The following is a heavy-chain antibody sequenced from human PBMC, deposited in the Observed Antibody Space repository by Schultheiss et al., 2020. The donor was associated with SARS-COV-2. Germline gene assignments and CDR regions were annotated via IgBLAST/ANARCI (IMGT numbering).Heavy chain of an antibody. J-gene: IGHJ4*02. CDR2: ISYDGSNK. Sequence: GESLKISCAASGFTFSSYAMHWVRQAPGKGLEWVAVISYDGSNKYYADSVKGRFTISRDNSKNTLYLQMNSLRAEDTAVYYCARGRVVRGAPFDYWGQGTLVTVSS. CDR1: GFTFSSYA. V-gene: IGHV3-30*01. CDR3: ARGRVVRGAPFDY. D-gene: IGHD3-10*01.